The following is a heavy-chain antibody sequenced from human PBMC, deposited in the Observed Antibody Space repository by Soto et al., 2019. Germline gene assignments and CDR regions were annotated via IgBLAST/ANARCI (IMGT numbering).Heavy chain of an antibody. CDR2: ISHSGST. D-gene: IGHD2-21*02. CDR1: GGSLTSDDHY. J-gene: IGHJ4*02. CDR3: ARENLIYCGRGCYSSPFDS. V-gene: IGHV4-31*03. Sequence: QVRLQESGPGLVKPSQTLSLTCSVSGGSLTSDDHYWSWIRHHPGKGLEWIGYISHSGSTFYNPSLKSRVAMSVDTSRNQFSLALTSVTAADTAVYFCARENLIYCGRGCYSSPFDSWGQGTLVIVSS.